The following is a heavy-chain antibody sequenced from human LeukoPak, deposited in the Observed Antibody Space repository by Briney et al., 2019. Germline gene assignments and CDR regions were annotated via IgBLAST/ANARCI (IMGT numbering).Heavy chain of an antibody. CDR1: GFTFNNYE. V-gene: IGHV3-48*03. CDR2: ISSSGSIS. Sequence: GGSLRLSCSASGFTFNNYEMSWVRQAPGRGLEWVSYISSSGSISYYSDSVKGRFTISRDNAKNSVSLQMNTLRAEDTGVYYCARQAYGSGWFWGQGTLVSVSS. CDR3: ARQAYGSGWF. J-gene: IGHJ4*02. D-gene: IGHD6-19*01.